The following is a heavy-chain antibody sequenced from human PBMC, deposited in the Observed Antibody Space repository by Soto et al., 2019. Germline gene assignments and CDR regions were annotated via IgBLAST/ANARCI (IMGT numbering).Heavy chain of an antibody. J-gene: IGHJ6*02. CDR3: AKDFPSRYCSGGSCSDNGMDV. Sequence: GSLRLSCAASGFTFSSYAMSWVRQAPGKGLEWVSAISGSGGSTYYADSVKGRFTISRDNSKNTLYLQMNSLRAEDTAVYYCAKDFPSRYCSGGSCSDNGMDVWGQGTTVTVS. V-gene: IGHV3-23*01. CDR2: ISGSGGST. D-gene: IGHD2-15*01. CDR1: GFTFSSYA.